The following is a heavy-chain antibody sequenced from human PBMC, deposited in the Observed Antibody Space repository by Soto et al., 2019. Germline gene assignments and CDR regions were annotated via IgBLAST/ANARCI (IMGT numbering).Heavy chain of an antibody. V-gene: IGHV1-3*01. D-gene: IGHD3-10*01. CDR1: GYTFTSYA. Sequence: QVQLVQSGAEVKKPGASVKVSCKASGYTFTSYAMHWVRQAPGQRLEWMGWINAGSGNTKYSQKFQGRVTITRDTSASTAYMELSSLRSEDTAVYYCARVRKVRGVIQYYYYYYMDVWGKGTTVTVSS. J-gene: IGHJ6*03. CDR2: INAGSGNT. CDR3: ARVRKVRGVIQYYYYYYMDV.